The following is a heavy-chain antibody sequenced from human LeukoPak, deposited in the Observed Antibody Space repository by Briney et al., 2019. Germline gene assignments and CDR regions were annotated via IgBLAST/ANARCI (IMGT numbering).Heavy chain of an antibody. D-gene: IGHD2-15*01. CDR1: GFTLNNYA. CDR2: ISDDGINK. V-gene: IGHV3-30-3*01. Sequence: GRSLRLSCAASGFTLNNYATHWVRQAPGKGLEWLAVISDDGINKYYADSVKGRFSISRDNSKNTLYLQMSSLRPEDTAVYSCARDLAKVISAIRGIDFWGQGTRVTVSS. J-gene: IGHJ4*02. CDR3: ARDLAKVISAIRGIDF.